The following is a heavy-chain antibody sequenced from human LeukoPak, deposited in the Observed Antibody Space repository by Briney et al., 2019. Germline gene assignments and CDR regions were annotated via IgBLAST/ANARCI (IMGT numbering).Heavy chain of an antibody. CDR1: GGSTSSGDYY. CDR3: ARVLEYSSSRRYFQH. CDR2: IYYIGNT. Sequence: PSQTLSLTCTVSGGSTSSGDYYWSWIRQPPGKGLEWIGYIYYIGNTFYNPSLKSRVTISVDTSKNQFSLKLSSVTAADTAVYYCARVLEYSSSRRYFQHWGQGTLVTVSS. V-gene: IGHV4-30-4*01. D-gene: IGHD6-6*01. J-gene: IGHJ1*01.